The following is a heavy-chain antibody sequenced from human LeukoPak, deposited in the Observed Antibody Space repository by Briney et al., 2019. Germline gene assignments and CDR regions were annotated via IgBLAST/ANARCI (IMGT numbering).Heavy chain of an antibody. CDR2: INPSGGST. CDR3: ATKRVYYYDSSGYYPFDY. Sequence: GASVKVSCKASGYTFTSYYMHWVRQAPGQGLEWMGIINPSGGSTSYAQKFQGRVTMTEDTSTDTAYMELSSLRSEDTAVYYCATKRVYYYDSSGYYPFDYWGQGTLVTVSS. D-gene: IGHD3-22*01. V-gene: IGHV1-46*01. J-gene: IGHJ4*02. CDR1: GYTFTSYY.